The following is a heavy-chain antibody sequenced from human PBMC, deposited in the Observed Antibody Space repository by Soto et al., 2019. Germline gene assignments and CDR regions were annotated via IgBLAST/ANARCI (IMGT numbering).Heavy chain of an antibody. D-gene: IGHD2-15*01. CDR3: AGDKPASSSTRSNNCGRDG. Sequence: GGSLRLSCAASGFSFSSYGMHWVRQAPGKGLEWVAVIWYDGSNKYYADSVKGRFTISRDNSKNTLYLQMNSLRAEDTAVYYCAGDKPASSSTRSNNCGRDGCDQWXTVTVSS. CDR1: GFSFSSYG. CDR2: IWYDGSNK. V-gene: IGHV3-33*08. J-gene: IGHJ6*02.